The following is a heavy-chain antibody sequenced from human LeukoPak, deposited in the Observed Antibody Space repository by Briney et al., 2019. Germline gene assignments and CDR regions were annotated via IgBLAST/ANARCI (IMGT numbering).Heavy chain of an antibody. CDR3: AIDRPSAIGTTARFDP. CDR1: GYIFTTYS. J-gene: IGHJ5*02. D-gene: IGHD1-1*01. CDR2: ISTYSGNI. V-gene: IGHV1-18*04. Sequence: ASVKVSCKASGYIFTTYSINWVRQARGQGLEWMGWISTYSGNINYAQKFQGRVTMTTDTSTSTAYMELRSLRSDDTAMYYCAIDRPSAIGTTARFDPWGQGTLVAVSS.